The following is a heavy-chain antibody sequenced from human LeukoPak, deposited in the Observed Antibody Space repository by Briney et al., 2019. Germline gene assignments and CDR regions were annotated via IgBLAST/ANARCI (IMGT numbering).Heavy chain of an antibody. CDR2: ISSSSSYI. V-gene: IGHV3-21*01. Sequence: GGSLRLSCAASGFTFSSYSMNWVRQAPGKGLEWVSSISSSSSYIYYADSVKGRFTISRDNAKNSLYLQMNSLRAEDTAVYYCAKDSSGYSIDYWGQGTLVTVSS. J-gene: IGHJ4*02. CDR1: GFTFSSYS. D-gene: IGHD3-22*01. CDR3: AKDSSGYSIDY.